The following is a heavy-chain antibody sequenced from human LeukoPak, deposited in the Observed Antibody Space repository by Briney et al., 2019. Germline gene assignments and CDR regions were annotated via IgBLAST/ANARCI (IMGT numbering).Heavy chain of an antibody. CDR3: ARDSAAAGRHFDC. CDR1: GFTFDDYT. V-gene: IGHV3-9*01. J-gene: IGHJ4*02. D-gene: IGHD6-13*01. Sequence: GRSLRLSCAASGFTFDDYTMHWVRQAPGEGLEWVSGISWNSGSIDYADSVKGRFTTSRDNAKKSLYLQMNSLRAEDTALYYCARDSAAAGRHFDCWGQGTLVTVSS. CDR2: ISWNSGSI.